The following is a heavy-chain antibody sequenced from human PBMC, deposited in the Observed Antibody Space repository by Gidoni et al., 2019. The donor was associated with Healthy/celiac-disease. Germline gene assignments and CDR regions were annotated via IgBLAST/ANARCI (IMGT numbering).Heavy chain of an antibody. D-gene: IGHD2-15*01. CDR2: IYYSGST. V-gene: IGHV4-39*01. CDR1: GGSISSSSYY. J-gene: IGHJ4*02. Sequence: LQLQESGPGLVKPSETLSLTCTVSGGSISSSSYYWGWIRQPPGKGLEWIGSIYYSGSTYYNPSLKSRVTISVNTSKNQFSLKLSSVTAADTAVYFCASVVTPSDSWGQGTLVTVSS. CDR3: ASVVTPSDS.